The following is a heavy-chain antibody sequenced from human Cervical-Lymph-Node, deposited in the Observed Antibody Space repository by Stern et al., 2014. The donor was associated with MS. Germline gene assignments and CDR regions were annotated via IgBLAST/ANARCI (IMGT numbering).Heavy chain of an antibody. CDR2: IRSKAYGGTV. V-gene: IGHV3-49*05. CDR3: TRVVYTMTGYYFDY. D-gene: IGHD5/OR15-5a*01. Sequence: EVPLVASGGGLVKPGRSLRLSCTASGFTFGDYPMSWFRQAPGKGLEWVGFIRSKAYGGTVEDAAAVKGRFTISRDDSKSIAYLQMNSLKIEDTAVYYCTRVVYTMTGYYFDYWGQGTLVTVSS. CDR1: GFTFGDYP. J-gene: IGHJ4*02.